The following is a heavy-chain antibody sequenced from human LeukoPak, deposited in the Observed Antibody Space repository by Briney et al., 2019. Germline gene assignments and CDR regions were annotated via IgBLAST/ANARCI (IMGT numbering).Heavy chain of an antibody. CDR2: ISTSGSII. J-gene: IGHJ3*02. Sequence: GGSLRPSCAASGFTFSDYYMSWIRQAPGKGLEWVSYISTSGSIIYHADSVKGRFTISRDNAKNSLYLQMNSPRVEDTAVYYCARAGLANAFDIWGQGTMVTVSS. V-gene: IGHV3-11*01. CDR1: GFTFSDYY. CDR3: ARAGLANAFDI.